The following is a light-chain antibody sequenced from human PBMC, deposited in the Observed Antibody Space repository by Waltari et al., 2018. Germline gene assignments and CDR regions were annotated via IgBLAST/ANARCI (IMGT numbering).Light chain of an antibody. Sequence: DIVMTQSPDSLAVSLGEMVTINCKSSQSLLYSSNNKNYLAWYQQKPGQAPKLLIYWASTRESGVPNRFSGSGSGTDFTLTISGLQAEDVAVYYCQQYYNTPWTFGQGTKVEIK. V-gene: IGKV4-1*01. CDR3: QQYYNTPWT. CDR2: WAS. CDR1: QSLLYSSNNKNY. J-gene: IGKJ1*01.